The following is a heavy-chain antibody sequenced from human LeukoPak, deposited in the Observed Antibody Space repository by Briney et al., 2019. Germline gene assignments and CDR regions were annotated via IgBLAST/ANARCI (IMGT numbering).Heavy chain of an antibody. J-gene: IGHJ4*02. CDR3: ARDRSRFHYDSSGPFDY. CDR2: ISSSSSYI. D-gene: IGHD3-22*01. CDR1: GFTFSSYS. V-gene: IGHV3-21*01. Sequence: GGSLRLSCVASGFTFSSYSMNWVRQAPGKGLEWVSSISSSSSYIYYADSVKGRFTISRDNAKNSLYLQMNSLRAEDTAVYYCARDRSRFHYDSSGPFDYWGQGTLVTVSS.